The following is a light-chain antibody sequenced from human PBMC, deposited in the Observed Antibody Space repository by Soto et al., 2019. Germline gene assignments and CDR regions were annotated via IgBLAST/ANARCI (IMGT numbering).Light chain of an antibody. CDR2: AAS. J-gene: IGKJ1*01. CDR3: QQSYSTPWT. Sequence: DIQMTQSPSSLSASVGDRVTITCRASQSNSSYLNWYQQKPGKPPKLLIYAASSLQSGVPSRFNGSGSGTDFTLTISSLQPEDFSTYYCQQSYSTPWTFGQGTKVEI. V-gene: IGKV1-39*01. CDR1: QSNSSY.